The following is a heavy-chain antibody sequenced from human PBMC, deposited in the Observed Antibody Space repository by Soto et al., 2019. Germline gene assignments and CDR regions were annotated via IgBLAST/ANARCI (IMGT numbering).Heavy chain of an antibody. CDR2: IKYSGTT. CDR3: ARSSVGYYDILTGYYNWFDP. V-gene: IGHV4-39*06. Sequence: SETLSLTCTVSGGAISSSRCHWGWIRQPPGKGLEWIASIKYSGTTFYNPSLKSRVSLSVDTSKNQFALKLSSVTAAATAVYYCARSSVGYYDILTGYYNWFDPWGQGTLVTVS. J-gene: IGHJ5*02. CDR1: GGAISSSRCH. D-gene: IGHD3-9*01.